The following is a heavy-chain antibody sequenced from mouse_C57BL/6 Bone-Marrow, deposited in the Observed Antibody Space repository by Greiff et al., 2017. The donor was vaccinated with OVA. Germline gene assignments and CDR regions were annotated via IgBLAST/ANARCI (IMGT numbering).Heavy chain of an antibody. CDR3: ARDTPLLLRDYYAMDY. Sequence: EVKVVESGGGLVKPGGSLKLSCAASGFTFSSYAMSWVRQTPEKRLEWVATISDGGSYTYYPDNVKGRFTISRDNAKNNLYLQMSHLKSEDTAMYYCARDTPLLLRDYYAMDYWGQGTSVTVSS. J-gene: IGHJ4*01. CDR1: GFTFSSYA. CDR2: ISDGGSYT. D-gene: IGHD1-1*01. V-gene: IGHV5-4*01.